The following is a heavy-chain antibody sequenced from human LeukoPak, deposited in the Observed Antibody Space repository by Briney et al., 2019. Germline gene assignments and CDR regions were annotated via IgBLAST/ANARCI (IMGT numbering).Heavy chain of an antibody. CDR2: ISAYNGNT. CDR1: GYTFTSYG. D-gene: IGHD3-22*01. CDR3: ARDLGPDYYDSSGYPPDFDY. V-gene: IGHV1-18*01. J-gene: IGHJ4*02. Sequence: ASVKVSCKASGYTFTSYGISWVRQAPGQGLEWMGWISAYNGNTNYAQKLQGRVTMTTDTSTSTAYMELRSLRSDDTAVYYCARDLGPDYYDSSGYPPDFDYWGQGTLVTVSS.